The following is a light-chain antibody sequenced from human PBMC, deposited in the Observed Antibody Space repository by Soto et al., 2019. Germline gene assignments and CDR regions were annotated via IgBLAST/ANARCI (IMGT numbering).Light chain of an antibody. J-gene: IGKJ3*01. CDR1: QSLLHSNGYNY. CDR2: LGS. V-gene: IGKV2-28*01. CDR3: MQAVQTFT. Sequence: DSVMIKTTLSLPVTTGEPASISCRSSQSLLHSNGYNYLDWYLQKPGQSPQLLIYLGSNRASGVPDRFSGSGSGTDFTLKISRVEAEDVGVYYCMQAVQTFTFGPGTKVDI.